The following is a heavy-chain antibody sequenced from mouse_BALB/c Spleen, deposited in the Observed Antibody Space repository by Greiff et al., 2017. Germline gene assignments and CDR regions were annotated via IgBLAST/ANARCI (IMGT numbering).Heavy chain of an antibody. CDR2: INPSSGYT. D-gene: IGHD2-14*01. V-gene: IGHV1-4*01. CDR3: ARFDRYDDAMDY. CDR1: GYTFTSYT. Sequence: VKLMESGAELARPGASVKMSCKASGYTFTSYTMHWVKQRPGQGLEWIGYINPSSGYTNYNQKFKDKATLTADKSSSTAYMQLSSLTSEDSAVYYCARFDRYDDAMDYWGQGTSVTVSS. J-gene: IGHJ4*01.